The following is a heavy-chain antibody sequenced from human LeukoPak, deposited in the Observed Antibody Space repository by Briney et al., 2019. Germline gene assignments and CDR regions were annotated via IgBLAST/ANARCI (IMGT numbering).Heavy chain of an antibody. J-gene: IGHJ4*02. CDR2: MNPNSGNT. Sequence: GASVKVSCKASGYTFSDYYMHWVRQAPGQGLEWMGWMNPNSGNTGFAQKFQGRVTITRNTSISTAYMELSNLRSEDTAVYYCARVIGWYREIDYWGQGTLVTVSS. D-gene: IGHD6-19*01. CDR1: GYTFSDYY. V-gene: IGHV1-8*03. CDR3: ARVIGWYREIDY.